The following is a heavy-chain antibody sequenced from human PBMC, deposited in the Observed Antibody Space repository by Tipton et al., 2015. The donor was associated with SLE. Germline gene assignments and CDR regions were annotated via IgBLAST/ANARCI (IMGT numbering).Heavy chain of an antibody. CDR3: AKDFRGGYTSAWEPFDY. D-gene: IGHD6-19*01. V-gene: IGHV3-9*01. CDR2: ISWNGANI. Sequence: RSLRLSCTTSGFTFVDYAMHWVRQGPGKGLEWVSGISWNGANIAYADSVKGRFTISRDNARKSLYLEMNSLSAEDTALYYCAKDFRGGYTSAWEPFDYWGQGTLVTVSS. J-gene: IGHJ4*02. CDR1: GFTFVDYA.